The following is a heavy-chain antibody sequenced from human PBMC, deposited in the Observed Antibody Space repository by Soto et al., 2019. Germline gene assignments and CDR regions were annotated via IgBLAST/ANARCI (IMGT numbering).Heavy chain of an antibody. Sequence: EVQLVESGGGLVQPGGSLRLSCEASGFTFSLYSMSWVRQAPGKGLEWVSYISRSSTGIHYADSVKGRFTISRDDATNSIHLQMNSLRYGNTAVYYCARAVTSGLYVLGQGTTFSISS. CDR2: ISRSSTGI. J-gene: IGHJ6*02. V-gene: IGHV3-48*02. D-gene: IGHD3-10*01. CDR3: ARAVTSGLYV. CDR1: GFTFSLYS.